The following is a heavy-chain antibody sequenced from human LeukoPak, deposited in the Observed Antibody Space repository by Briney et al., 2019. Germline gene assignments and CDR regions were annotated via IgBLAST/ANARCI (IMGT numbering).Heavy chain of an antibody. V-gene: IGHV3-23*01. CDR3: AKAYPEVVVPIPVDY. D-gene: IGHD3-22*01. Sequence: GGSLRLSCAASGFTFSSYAMSWVRQAPGKGLEWVSAISGSGGSTYCADSVKGRFTISRDNSKNTLYLQMNSLRAEDTAVYYCAKAYPEVVVPIPVDYWGQGTLVTVSS. CDR2: ISGSGGST. CDR1: GFTFSSYA. J-gene: IGHJ4*02.